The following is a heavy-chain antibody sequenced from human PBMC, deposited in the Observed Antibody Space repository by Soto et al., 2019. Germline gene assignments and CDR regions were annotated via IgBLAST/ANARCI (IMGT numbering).Heavy chain of an antibody. D-gene: IGHD1-1*01. CDR2: LSESGAGT. CDR3: ATHQTWTDAY. Sequence: DVQLLESGGGLVQPGGSLRLSCAASGFTFSSYAMIWVRQAPGKGLEWVSGLSESGAGTTYADSVKGRFTISRDNSNNTLYLQMHSLRAEDTAVYYCATHQTWTDAYWGQGTLVTVSS. CDR1: GFTFSSYA. V-gene: IGHV3-23*01. J-gene: IGHJ4*02.